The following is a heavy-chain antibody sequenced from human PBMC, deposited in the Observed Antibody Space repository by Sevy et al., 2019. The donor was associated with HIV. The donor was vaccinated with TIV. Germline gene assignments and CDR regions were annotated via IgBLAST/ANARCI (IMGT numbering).Heavy chain of an antibody. D-gene: IGHD6-6*01. CDR3: AKDRGVAAPRGYYYYYMDV. Sequence: GGSLRLSCAASGVTFSSYGMHWVRQSPGKGLEWVAFIRYDGSNKYYADSVKGRFTISRDNSKNTLYLQMNSLRAEDTAVYYCAKDRGVAAPRGYYYYYMDVWGKGTTVTVSS. CDR1: GVTFSSYG. J-gene: IGHJ6*03. V-gene: IGHV3-30*02. CDR2: IRYDGSNK.